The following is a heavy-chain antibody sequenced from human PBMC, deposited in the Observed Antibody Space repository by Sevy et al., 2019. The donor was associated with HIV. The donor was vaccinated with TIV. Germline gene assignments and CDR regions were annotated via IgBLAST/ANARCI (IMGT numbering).Heavy chain of an antibody. Sequence: ASVKVSCKASGGTFSSYAISWVRQAPGQGLEWMGGIIPIFGTANYAQKFQGRVTITADESTSTAYMELSSLRSEDTAVYYCARDSGIVATIIYYYDGMDVWGQGTTVTVSS. CDR2: IIPIFGTA. CDR1: GGTFSSYA. V-gene: IGHV1-69*13. J-gene: IGHJ6*02. D-gene: IGHD5-12*01. CDR3: ARDSGIVATIIYYYDGMDV.